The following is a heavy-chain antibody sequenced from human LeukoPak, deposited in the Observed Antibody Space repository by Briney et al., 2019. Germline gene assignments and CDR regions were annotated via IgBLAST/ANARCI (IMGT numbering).Heavy chain of an antibody. Sequence: SEILSLTCTVSGDSVRSYYWSWIRQPPGQGLEWLGHINDRGSTNYNPSLQGRVTISIDTSKNQFSLKVYSVTAADTAVYYCVRDSRYGSGWFEDGLDFWGQGTTVTVSS. CDR1: GDSVRSYY. J-gene: IGHJ6*02. D-gene: IGHD6-13*01. V-gene: IGHV4-59*02. CDR2: INDRGST. CDR3: VRDSRYGSGWFEDGLDF.